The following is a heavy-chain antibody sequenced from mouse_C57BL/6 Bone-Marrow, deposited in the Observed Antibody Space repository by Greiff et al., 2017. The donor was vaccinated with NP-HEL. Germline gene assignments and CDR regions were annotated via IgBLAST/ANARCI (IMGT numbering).Heavy chain of an antibody. CDR2: IRNKANGFTT. Sequence: EVKLVESGGGLVQPGGSLSLSCAASGFTFTDYYMSWVRQPPGKALEWLGFIRNKANGFTTEYSASVKGWFTISRDNSQSILYLQMNALRAEDSATYYCARSIYYDYADDPFYAMDYWGQGTSVTVSS. D-gene: IGHD2-4*01. CDR1: GFTFTDYY. J-gene: IGHJ4*01. V-gene: IGHV7-3*01. CDR3: ARSIYYDYADDPFYAMDY.